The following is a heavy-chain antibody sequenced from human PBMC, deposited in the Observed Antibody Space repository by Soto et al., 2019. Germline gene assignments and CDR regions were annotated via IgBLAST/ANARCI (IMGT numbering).Heavy chain of an antibody. V-gene: IGHV4-4*02. J-gene: IGHJ5*02. CDR2: IYHSGRT. CDR3: ARDRSSGGAYSRRWIDP. CDR1: SGSITSSNY. D-gene: IGHD5-12*01. Sequence: QVQLQESGPGLVKPSGTLSLTCGVSSGSITSSNYWSWVRQPPGKGLEWVGEIYHSGRTHYNTSLKSRVTLSVDKSMNQFSLRLTSVTAADTAVYYCARDRSSGGAYSRRWIDPWGQGLLVTVSS.